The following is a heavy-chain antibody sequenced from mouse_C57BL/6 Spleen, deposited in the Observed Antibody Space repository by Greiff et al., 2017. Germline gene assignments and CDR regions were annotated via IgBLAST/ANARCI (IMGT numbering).Heavy chain of an antibody. CDR1: GFSLTSYG. D-gene: IGHD1-1*01. J-gene: IGHJ1*03. CDR2: IWSGGST. V-gene: IGHV2-2*01. Sequence: QVQLQQSGPGLVQPSQSLSITCTVSGFSLTSYGVHWVRQSPGKGLEWLGAIWSGGSTDYNAAFISRLCISKDNSKSQIFFKMNRMQADDAARYYCGRNGDYYGSSYWYFDVWGTGTTVTVSS. CDR3: GRNGDYYGSSYWYFDV.